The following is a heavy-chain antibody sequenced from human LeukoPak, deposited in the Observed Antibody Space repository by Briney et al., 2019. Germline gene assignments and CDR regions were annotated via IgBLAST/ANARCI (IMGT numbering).Heavy chain of an antibody. CDR2: INSSSGLT. CDR1: GYRFTAYY. V-gene: IGHV1-2*02. Sequence: ASVKVSCKASGYRFTAYYIHWVRLAPGQGLEWMGLINSSSGLTSYAQNFQGRVIMTRDTSITTAYMDLGTLTSDDSAVYFCARGQLWGLFDYWGQGALVTVSS. J-gene: IGHJ4*02. CDR3: ARGQLWGLFDY. D-gene: IGHD3-16*01.